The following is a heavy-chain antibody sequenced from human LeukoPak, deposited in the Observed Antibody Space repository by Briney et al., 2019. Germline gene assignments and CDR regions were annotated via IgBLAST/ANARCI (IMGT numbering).Heavy chain of an antibody. V-gene: IGHV3-53*01. J-gene: IGHJ6*03. CDR2: IYSGGST. D-gene: IGHD1-26*01. CDR3: ARDPYSGNYGAYYYYYMDV. Sequence: GGSLRLSCAAPGFTVSSNYMSWVHQAPGKGLEWVSVIYSGGSTYYADSVKGRFTISRDNAKNSLYLQMDSLRVEDTAVYYCARDPYSGNYGAYYYYYMDVWGKGTTVTISS. CDR1: GFTVSSNY.